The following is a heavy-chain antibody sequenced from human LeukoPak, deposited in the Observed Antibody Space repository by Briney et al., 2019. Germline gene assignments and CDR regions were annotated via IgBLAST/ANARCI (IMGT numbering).Heavy chain of an antibody. Sequence: SETLSLTCAVYGGSFSGYYRSWIRQPPGKGLEWIGEINHSGSTNYNPSLKSRVTISVDTSKNQFSLKLSSVTAADTAVYYCARGVYGGMVRGVHFDYWGQGTLVTVSS. D-gene: IGHD3-10*01. CDR3: ARGVYGGMVRGVHFDY. V-gene: IGHV4-34*01. CDR1: GGSFSGYY. J-gene: IGHJ4*02. CDR2: INHSGST.